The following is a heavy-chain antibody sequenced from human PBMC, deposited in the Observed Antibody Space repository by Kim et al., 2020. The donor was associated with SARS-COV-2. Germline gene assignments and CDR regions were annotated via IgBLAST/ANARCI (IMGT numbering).Heavy chain of an antibody. Sequence: GESLKISCAASGFTVSNNYMTWVRQAPGKGLEWVSVIFNSGPTYYADSVRGRFTISRDNSKNTLSLQMYSLRAEDTAVYYCAGLVPTYSNGWYYLDYWGQGILVTVSS. J-gene: IGHJ4*02. V-gene: IGHV3-53*01. CDR1: GFTVSNNY. D-gene: IGHD6-19*01. CDR3: AGLVPTYSNGWYYLDY. CDR2: IFNSGPT.